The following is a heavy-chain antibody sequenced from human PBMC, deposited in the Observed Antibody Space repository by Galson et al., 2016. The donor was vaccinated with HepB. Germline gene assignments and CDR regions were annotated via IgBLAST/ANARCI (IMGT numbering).Heavy chain of an antibody. CDR1: GFTFRNYW. D-gene: IGHD6-19*01. V-gene: IGHV3-74*01. CDR3: ARRALAKDSSGWFYNYFDP. CDR2: IDGVGGSI. Sequence: SLRLSCAASGFTFRNYWMHWVRQAPGKGLVWVARIDGVGGSITYAGSVKGRFTISRDNAENSLYLQMNGLRAEDTGVYYCARRALAKDSSGWFYNYFDPWGQGTLVAVSS. J-gene: IGHJ5*02.